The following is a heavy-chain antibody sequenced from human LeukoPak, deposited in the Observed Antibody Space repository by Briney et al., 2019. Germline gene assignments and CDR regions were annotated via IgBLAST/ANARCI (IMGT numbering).Heavy chain of an antibody. CDR3: ARGPSGYHNT. CDR1: GFTFRSYG. CDR2: TSYDGSNK. Sequence: GGSLRLSCAASGFTFRSYGMHWVRQAPGKGLEWVAVTSYDGSNKYYADSVKGRFTISRDNSKNTLYLQMNSLRAEDTAVYYCARGPSGYHNTGGQGTLVTVSS. D-gene: IGHD5-12*01. J-gene: IGHJ4*02. V-gene: IGHV3-30*03.